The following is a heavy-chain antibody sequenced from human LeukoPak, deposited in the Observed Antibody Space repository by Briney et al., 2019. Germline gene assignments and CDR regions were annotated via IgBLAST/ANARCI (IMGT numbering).Heavy chain of an antibody. CDR3: ARRAGGSGSYFGYYYYMDV. Sequence: GGSLRLSCAASGFTFSSYGMSWVRQAPGKGLEWVSAISGSGGSTYYADSVKGRFTISRDNSKNTLYLQMNSLRAEDTAVYYCARRAGGSGSYFGYYYYMDVWGKGTTVTVSS. CDR2: ISGSGGST. CDR1: GFTFSSYG. J-gene: IGHJ6*03. V-gene: IGHV3-23*01. D-gene: IGHD3-10*01.